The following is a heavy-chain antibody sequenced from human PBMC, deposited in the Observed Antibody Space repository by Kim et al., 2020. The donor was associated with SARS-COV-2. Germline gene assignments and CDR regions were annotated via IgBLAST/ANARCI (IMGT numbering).Heavy chain of an antibody. CDR3: AKGEVYYMDV. Sequence: NKYYADSVKGRFTISRDNSKNTLYLQMNSLRAEDTALYYCAKGEVYYMDVWGKGTTVTVSS. CDR2: NK. D-gene: IGHD1-26*01. V-gene: IGHV3-30*02. J-gene: IGHJ6*03.